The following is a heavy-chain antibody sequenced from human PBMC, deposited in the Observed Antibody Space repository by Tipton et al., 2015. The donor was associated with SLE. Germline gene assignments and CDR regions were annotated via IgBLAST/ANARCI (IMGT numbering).Heavy chain of an antibody. CDR3: AGHHYDILTYYGMDV. D-gene: IGHD3-9*01. CDR2: IYYSGST. Sequence: TLSLTCTVSGGSISSSSYYWGWIRQPPGKGLEWIGSIYYSGSTNYNLSLKSRVTISVDTSKNQFSLKLSSVTAADTAVYYCAGHHYDILTYYGMDVWGQGTTVTVSS. CDR1: GGSISSSSYY. J-gene: IGHJ6*02. V-gene: IGHV4-39*07.